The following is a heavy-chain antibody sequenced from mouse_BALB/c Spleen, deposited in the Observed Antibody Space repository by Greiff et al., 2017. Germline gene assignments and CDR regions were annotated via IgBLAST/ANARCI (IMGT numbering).Heavy chain of an antibody. D-gene: IGHD1-1*01. V-gene: IGHV3-2*02. CDR1: GYSITSDYV. CDR2: ISYSGST. Sequence: EVQLQESGPGLVKPSQSLSLTCTVTGYSITSDYVWYWLRQSPGNKLEWRGIISYSGSTSYNPSLKSRISITRDTAKNQFFLQLKFMTTEDTATYYCASTHYYGSPAYFDVWGAGTTVTVSS. CDR3: ASTHYYGSPAYFDV. J-gene: IGHJ1*01.